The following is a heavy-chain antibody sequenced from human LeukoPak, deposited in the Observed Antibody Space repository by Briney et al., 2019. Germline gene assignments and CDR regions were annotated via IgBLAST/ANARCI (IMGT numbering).Heavy chain of an antibody. V-gene: IGHV4-34*01. CDR2: INHSGST. CDR3: ARGLDWIDY. Sequence: PGGSLRLSCAASGFTFSSYWMSWIRQPPGKGLEWIGEINHSGSTNYNPSLKSRVTISVDTSKNQFSLKLSSVTAADTAVYYCARGLDWIDYWGQGTLVTVSS. J-gene: IGHJ4*02. CDR1: GFTFSSYW. D-gene: IGHD2-2*03.